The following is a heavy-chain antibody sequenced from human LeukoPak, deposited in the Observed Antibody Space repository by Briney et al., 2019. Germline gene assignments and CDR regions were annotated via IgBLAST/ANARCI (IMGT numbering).Heavy chain of an antibody. D-gene: IGHD2-15*01. V-gene: IGHV3-66*01. CDR2: IYSGGST. J-gene: IGHJ4*02. CDR3: ARGRAGSGADFDY. Sequence: GGSLRLSCAASGFTVSSNYMNWVRQAPGKGLEWVSIIYSGGSTYYADSVKGRFTISGDNSKNTLYLQMNSLRAEDTAVYYCARGRAGSGADFDYWGQGTLVTVSS. CDR1: GFTVSSNY.